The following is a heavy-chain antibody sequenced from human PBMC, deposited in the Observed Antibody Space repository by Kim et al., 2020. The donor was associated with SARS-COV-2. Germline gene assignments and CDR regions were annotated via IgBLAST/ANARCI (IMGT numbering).Heavy chain of an antibody. CDR3: ARASSRSGSYSAWLYFFGY. Sequence: SETLSLTSTVSGDSISSSSYYWGWIRQPPGKGLEWIGSIYYSGSTYYNPSLKSRVTISEDTSKNQFSLKLRSVTAADTAGYYCARASSRSGSYSAWLYFFGYWGQGTLVTVSS. J-gene: IGHJ4*02. V-gene: IGHV4-39*07. D-gene: IGHD3-10*01. CDR2: IYYSGST. CDR1: GDSISSSSYY.